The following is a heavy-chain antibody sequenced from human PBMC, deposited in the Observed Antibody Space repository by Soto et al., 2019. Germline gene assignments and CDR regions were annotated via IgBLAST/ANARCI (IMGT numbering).Heavy chain of an antibody. CDR3: AHEKELERRDGPFDY. V-gene: IGHV2-5*02. Sequence: QITLKESGPTLVKPTQTLTLTCTFSGFSLSTSGVGVGWIRQPPGKALEWLALIYWDDDKRYSPSLKSRLTITKDTSKNQVVLTMTNMDPVDTATYCCAHEKELERRDGPFDYWGQGTLVTVSS. J-gene: IGHJ4*02. CDR1: GFSLSTSGVG. D-gene: IGHD1-1*01. CDR2: IYWDDDK.